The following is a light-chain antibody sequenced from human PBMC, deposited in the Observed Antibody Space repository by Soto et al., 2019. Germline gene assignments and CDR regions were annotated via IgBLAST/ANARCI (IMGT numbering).Light chain of an antibody. CDR3: SSYTSSSTLAV. CDR1: STDVGGYDY. V-gene: IGLV2-14*01. J-gene: IGLJ2*01. Sequence: QSALTQPAFVSGSPGQSITISCTGTSTDVGGYDYVSWYQQHPGKAPKLMIYDVSNRPSGVSNRFSGSKSGNTASLTISGLQAEDEADYYCSSYTSSSTLAVFGGGTKLTVL. CDR2: DVS.